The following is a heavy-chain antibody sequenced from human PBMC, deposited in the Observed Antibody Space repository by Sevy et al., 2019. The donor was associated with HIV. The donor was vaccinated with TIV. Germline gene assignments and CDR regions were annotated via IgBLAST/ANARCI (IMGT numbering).Heavy chain of an antibody. Sequence: GGSLRLSCAASGFIFSGSAMHWVRQASGKGLEWVGRIRSKANSYAQAYAASVKGRFTISRDDSKNTAFLQMNSLTTENTALYYCTALESSRGSDYWGQGTLVIVSS. V-gene: IGHV3-73*01. D-gene: IGHD6-13*01. CDR3: TALESSRGSDY. CDR1: GFIFSGSA. CDR2: IRSKANSYAQ. J-gene: IGHJ4*02.